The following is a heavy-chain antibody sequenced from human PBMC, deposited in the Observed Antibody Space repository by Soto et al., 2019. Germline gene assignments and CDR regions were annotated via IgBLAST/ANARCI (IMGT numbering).Heavy chain of an antibody. J-gene: IGHJ3*02. CDR2: IYTSGST. V-gene: IGHV4-4*07. CDR1: GGSFSGYY. Sequence: SETLSLTCAAYGGSFSGYYWSWIRQPAGKGLEWIGRIYTSGSTNYNPSLKSRVTMSVDTSKNQFSLKLSSVTAADTAVYYGARDQGYDYVWGSYPPGAFDIWGQGTMVTVSS. D-gene: IGHD3-16*02. CDR3: ARDQGYDYVWGSYPPGAFDI.